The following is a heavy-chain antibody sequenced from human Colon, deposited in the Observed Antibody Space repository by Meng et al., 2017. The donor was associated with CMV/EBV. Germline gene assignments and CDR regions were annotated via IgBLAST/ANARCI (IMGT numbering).Heavy chain of an antibody. CDR2: IQHTGST. CDR3: ARGFLYGS. Sequence: TPSLTCSVSGGSFSGYYWTWIRQSPTKGLEWIGEIQHTGSTNYNPSLESRVTISIDTSKNQFSLKLTSVTPADTAVYFCARGFLYGSWGQGTLVTVSS. D-gene: IGHD3-3*01. CDR1: GGSFSGYY. V-gene: IGHV4-34*01. J-gene: IGHJ5*01.